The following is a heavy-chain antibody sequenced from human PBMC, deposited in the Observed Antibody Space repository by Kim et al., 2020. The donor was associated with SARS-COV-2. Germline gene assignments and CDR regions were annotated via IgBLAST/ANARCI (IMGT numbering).Heavy chain of an antibody. CDR2: INHSGST. J-gene: IGHJ4*02. V-gene: IGHV4-34*01. CDR3: ARGPPVRGSGSQRNRYFDY. Sequence: SETLSLTCAVYGGCFSGYYWSWIRQPPGKGLEWIGEINHSGSTNYNPSLKSRVTISVDTSKNQFSLKLSSVTAADTAVYYCARGPPVRGSGSQRNRYFDYWGQGTLVTVSS. D-gene: IGHD3-10*01. CDR1: GGCFSGYY.